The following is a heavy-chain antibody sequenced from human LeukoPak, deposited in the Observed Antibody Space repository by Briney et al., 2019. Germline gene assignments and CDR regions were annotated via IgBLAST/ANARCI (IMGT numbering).Heavy chain of an antibody. CDR2: IYHSGST. CDR3: ARQDCSSTSCYRGGWFDP. Sequence: SETLSLTCTVSGYSISSGYYWGWIRQPPGKGLEWIGSIYHSGSTYYNPSLKSRVTISVDTSKNQFSLKLSSVTAADTAVYYCARQDCSSTSCYRGGWFDPWGQGTLVTVSS. CDR1: GYSISSGYY. J-gene: IGHJ5*02. V-gene: IGHV4-38-2*02. D-gene: IGHD2-2*01.